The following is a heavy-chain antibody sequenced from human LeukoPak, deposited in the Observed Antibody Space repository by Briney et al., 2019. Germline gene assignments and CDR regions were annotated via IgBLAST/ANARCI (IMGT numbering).Heavy chain of an antibody. CDR1: GYTLTELS. CDR2: FDPEDGET. D-gene: IGHD3-22*01. CDR3: ASAAPDSSGYALGY. J-gene: IGHJ4*02. V-gene: IGHV1-24*01. Sequence: ASVKVSCKVSGYTLTELSMHWVRQAPGQGLEWMGGFDPEDGETIYAQKFQGRVIMTEDTSTDTAYMELSSLRSEDTAVYYCASAAPDSSGYALGYWGQGTLVTVSS.